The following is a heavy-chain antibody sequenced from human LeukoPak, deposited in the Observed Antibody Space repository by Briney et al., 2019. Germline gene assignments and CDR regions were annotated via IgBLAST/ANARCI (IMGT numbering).Heavy chain of an antibody. CDR2: VSSSCSTI. D-gene: IGHD3-3*01. CDR1: GFTFSSYE. CDR3: AKDTVYDFWSGYQYNWFDP. V-gene: IGHV3-48*03. Sequence: GGSLRLSCAASGFTFSSYEMNWVRQAPGKGLEWVSYVSSSCSTIYYADSVKGRFTISRDNAKNSLYLQMNSLRAEDTAVYYCAKDTVYDFWSGYQYNWFDPWGQGTLVTVSS. J-gene: IGHJ5*02.